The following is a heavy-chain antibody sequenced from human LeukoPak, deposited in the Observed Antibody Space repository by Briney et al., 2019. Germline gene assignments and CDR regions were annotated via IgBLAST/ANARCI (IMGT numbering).Heavy chain of an antibody. CDR1: GGTFSSYA. CDR2: IIPIFGTA. V-gene: IGHV1-69*05. Sequence: SVKVSCKASGGTFSSYAISWVRQAPGQGLEWMGGIIPIFGTANYAQKFQGRVTITTDESTSTAYMELSSLRAEDTAVYYCAKPDIVATRDDYWGQGTLVTVSS. CDR3: AKPDIVATRDDY. D-gene: IGHD5-12*01. J-gene: IGHJ4*02.